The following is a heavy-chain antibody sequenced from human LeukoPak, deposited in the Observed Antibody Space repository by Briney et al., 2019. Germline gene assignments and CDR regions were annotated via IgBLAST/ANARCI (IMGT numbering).Heavy chain of an antibody. CDR2: INHSGST. CDR3: ARRRRGGHYYGSGSPYYFDY. V-gene: IGHV4-34*01. CDR1: GGSFSGYY. D-gene: IGHD3-10*01. J-gene: IGHJ4*02. Sequence: SETLSLTCAVYGGSFSGYYWSWIRQPPGKGLEWIGEINHSGSTNYNPSLKSRVTISVDTSKNQFSLKLSSVTAADTAVYYCARRRRGGHYYGSGSPYYFDYWGQGTLVTVSS.